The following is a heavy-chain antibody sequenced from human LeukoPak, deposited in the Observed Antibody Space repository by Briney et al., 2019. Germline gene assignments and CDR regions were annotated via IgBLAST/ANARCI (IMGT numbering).Heavy chain of an antibody. Sequence: PSETLSLTCSVSGGSISTYYWSWIRQPPGKGLEWIGYIHYSGTSKYNPSLKSRVTISLDTSKNQFSLKLSSVTAADTAVYYCAGHHPRNTVDFWGQGTLVTVSS. J-gene: IGHJ4*02. CDR2: IHYSGTS. CDR1: GGSISTYY. CDR3: AGHHPRNTVDF. V-gene: IGHV4-59*08. D-gene: IGHD2/OR15-2a*01.